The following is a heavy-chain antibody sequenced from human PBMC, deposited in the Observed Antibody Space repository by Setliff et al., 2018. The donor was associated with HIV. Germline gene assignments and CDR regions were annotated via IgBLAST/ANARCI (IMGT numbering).Heavy chain of an antibody. CDR3: ARRLLRGVRGPPCFDY. J-gene: IGHJ4*02. CDR1: GGSISSSSYY. D-gene: IGHD3-10*01. V-gene: IGHV4-39*02. CDR2: IYSGGTT. Sequence: SETLSLTCTVSGGSISSSSYYWGWIRQPPGKGLEWIGNIYSGGTTYYNSSLRSRVTISVDTSKNHFSLRLTSVTAADTAVYYCARRLLRGVRGPPCFDYWGQGTLVTVSS.